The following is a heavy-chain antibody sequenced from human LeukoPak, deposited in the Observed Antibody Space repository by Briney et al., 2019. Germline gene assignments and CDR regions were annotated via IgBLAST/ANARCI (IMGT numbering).Heavy chain of an antibody. Sequence: MTGGSLRLSCAASGFTFSNAWMNWVRQAPGKGLEWVSSISSSSSYIYYADSVKGRFTISRDNAKNSLYLQMNSLRAEDTAVYYCARVSSKYGDYVEFYFDYWGQGTLVTVSS. CDR3: ARVSSKYGDYVEFYFDY. CDR2: ISSSSSYI. CDR1: GFTFSNAW. D-gene: IGHD4-17*01. V-gene: IGHV3-21*01. J-gene: IGHJ4*02.